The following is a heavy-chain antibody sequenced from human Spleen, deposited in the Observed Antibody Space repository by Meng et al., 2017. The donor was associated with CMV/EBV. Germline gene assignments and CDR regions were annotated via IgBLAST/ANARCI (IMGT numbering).Heavy chain of an antibody. J-gene: IGHJ4*02. CDR2: IRYDGSNK. Sequence: LSLTCAASGFTFSSYGMHWVRQAPGKGLEWVAFIRYDGSNKYYADSVKGRFTISRDNSKNKLYLQMNSLRAEDTAVYYGARVRFLEWLFHPYYFDCWGQRTLVTVSS. CDR1: GFTFSSYG. D-gene: IGHD3-3*01. CDR3: ARVRFLEWLFHPYYFDC. V-gene: IGHV3-30*02.